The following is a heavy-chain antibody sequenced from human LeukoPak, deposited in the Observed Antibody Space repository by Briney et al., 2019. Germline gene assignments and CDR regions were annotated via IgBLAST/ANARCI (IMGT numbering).Heavy chain of an antibody. CDR2: ITGSTYTT. CDR3: VKDQLNRFCSGGSCSITHDY. D-gene: IGHD2-15*01. J-gene: IGHJ4*02. Sequence: GGSLRLSYAASGFIFNAYGMGWVRQAPGKGLEWVSAITGSTYTTYYADSVKGRFTISRDNSKNTLYLQMNSLRAEDTAMYYCVKDQLNRFCSGGSCSITHDYWGQGTLVTVSS. V-gene: IGHV3-23*01. CDR1: GFIFNAYG.